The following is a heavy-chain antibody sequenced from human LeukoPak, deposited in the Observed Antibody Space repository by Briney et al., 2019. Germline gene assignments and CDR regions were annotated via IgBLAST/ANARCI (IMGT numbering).Heavy chain of an antibody. J-gene: IGHJ3*02. CDR1: GFTFSDHY. Sequence: PGGSLRLSCAASGFTFSDHYMDWVRQAPGKGLEWVGRTRNKANSYTTEYAASVKGRFTTSRDDSKNSLYLQMNSLKTEDTAVYYCARGGRGAFDIWGQGTMVTVSS. V-gene: IGHV3-72*01. D-gene: IGHD3-10*01. CDR3: ARGGRGAFDI. CDR2: TRNKANSYTT.